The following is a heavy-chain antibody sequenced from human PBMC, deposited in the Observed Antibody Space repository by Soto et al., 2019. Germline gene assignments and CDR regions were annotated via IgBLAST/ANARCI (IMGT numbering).Heavy chain of an antibody. Sequence: TLSLTCTVSGGSVSSGSYYWSWIRQPPGKGLEYIGYLFYSGSTNYDPSLKSRVTISVDTPKNQFSLKLTSVTAADTAVYYCARGQAFWTGYYRMPYYFDYWGQGTLVTVSS. CDR2: LFYSGST. D-gene: IGHD3-3*01. CDR3: ARGQAFWTGYYRMPYYFDY. CDR1: GGSVSSGSYY. J-gene: IGHJ4*02. V-gene: IGHV4-61*01.